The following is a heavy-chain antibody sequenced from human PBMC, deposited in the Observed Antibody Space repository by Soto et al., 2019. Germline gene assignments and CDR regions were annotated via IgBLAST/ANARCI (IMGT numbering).Heavy chain of an antibody. CDR2: IVVGSGNT. D-gene: IGHD3-9*01. CDR3: ASQPYYDFLTAIKDYYYYGMDV. CDR1: GFTFTSSA. J-gene: IGHJ6*02. Sequence: SVKVSCKASGFTFTSSAMQWVRQARGQRLEWIGWIVVGSGNTNYAEKFQERVTITRDMSTSTAYMELSSLRSEDTAVYYCASQPYYDFLTAIKDYYYYGMDVWGQGTTVTVSS. V-gene: IGHV1-58*02.